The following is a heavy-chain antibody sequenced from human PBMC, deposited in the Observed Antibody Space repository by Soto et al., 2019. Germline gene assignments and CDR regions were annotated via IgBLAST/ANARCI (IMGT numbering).Heavy chain of an antibody. J-gene: IGHJ5*02. CDR1: GGSISSYY. Sequence: PSETLSLTCTVSGGSISSYYWSWIRQPPGKGLEWIGYIYYSGSTNYNPSLKSRVTISVDTSKNQFSLQLSSVTAADTAVYYCVRHGSGWYIGVYCFDPSGQGTLVTVSS. CDR3: VRHGSGWYIGVYCFDP. V-gene: IGHV4-59*01. CDR2: IYYSGST. D-gene: IGHD6-19*01.